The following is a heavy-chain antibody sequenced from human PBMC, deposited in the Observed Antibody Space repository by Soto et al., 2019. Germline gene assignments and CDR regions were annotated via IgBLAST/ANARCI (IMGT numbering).Heavy chain of an antibody. J-gene: IGHJ4*02. CDR1: GFTFDDYA. CDR3: AKDVYRYYYDSSGYPDY. V-gene: IGHV3-9*01. Sequence: PGGSLRLSCAASGFTFDDYAVHWVRHAPGKGLEWVSGISWNSGSIGYADSVKGRFTISRDNAKNSLYLQMNSLRAEDTALYYCAKDVYRYYYDSSGYPDYWGQGTLVTVSS. D-gene: IGHD3-22*01. CDR2: ISWNSGSI.